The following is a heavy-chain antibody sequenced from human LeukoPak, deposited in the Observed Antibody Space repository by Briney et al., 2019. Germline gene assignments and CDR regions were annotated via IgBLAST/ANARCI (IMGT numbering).Heavy chain of an antibody. V-gene: IGHV3-48*03. J-gene: IGHJ4*02. CDR2: ISSSGSTI. CDR1: GFIFSNYE. CDR3: ARDFSGFIGY. Sequence: PGGSLRLSCAASGFIFSNYEMNWVRQAPGKGLEWVSYISSSGSTIYYADSVKGRFTISRDNAKSSLYLQMNSLRAEGTAVYYCARDFSGFIGYWGQGALVTVSS. D-gene: IGHD3-9*01.